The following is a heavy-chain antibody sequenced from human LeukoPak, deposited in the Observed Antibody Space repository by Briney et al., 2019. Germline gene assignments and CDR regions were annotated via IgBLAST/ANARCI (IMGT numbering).Heavy chain of an antibody. CDR1: GFTFRSYW. CDR3: AREGSIAPAGFREGRFDY. J-gene: IGHJ4*02. Sequence: PGGSLRLSCAASGFTFRSYWMHWVRQVPGKGLEWVSYISSSSSTIYYADSVKGRFTISKDNAKNSLYLQMNSLRSEDTAVYYCAREGSIAPAGFREGRFDYWGQGTLVTVSS. CDR2: ISSSSSTI. V-gene: IGHV3-48*04. D-gene: IGHD6-13*01.